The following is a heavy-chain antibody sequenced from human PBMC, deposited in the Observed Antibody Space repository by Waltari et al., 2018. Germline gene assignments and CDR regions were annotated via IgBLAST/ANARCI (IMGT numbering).Heavy chain of an antibody. CDR1: GFTFSSYA. J-gene: IGHJ6*02. Sequence: EVQLLESGGGLVQPGGSLRLSCAASGFTFSSYAMSWFRQAPGKGLEWVAAISGSGGSTYYADSVKGRFTISRDNSKNTLYLQMNSLRAEDTAVYYCAKEILWGYDFWRSTYGMDVWGQGTTVTVSS. V-gene: IGHV3-23*01. D-gene: IGHD3-3*01. CDR3: AKEILWGYDFWRSTYGMDV. CDR2: ISGSGGST.